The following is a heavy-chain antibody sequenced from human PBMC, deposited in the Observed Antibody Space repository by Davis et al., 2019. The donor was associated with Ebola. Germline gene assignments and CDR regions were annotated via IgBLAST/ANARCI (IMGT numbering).Heavy chain of an antibody. J-gene: IGHJ2*01. Sequence: ASVQVSCKASRYTFTGYYMHWVRQAPGQGLEWMGWINPSSGGTNYAQKFQGWVTMTRDTSISTAYMDVSRLTSDDTAVYYCARGCRATVLMGEWYFDLWGRGTLVTVSS. CDR1: RYTFTGYY. CDR3: ARGCRATVLMGEWYFDL. D-gene: IGHD3-16*01. V-gene: IGHV1-2*04. CDR2: INPSSGGT.